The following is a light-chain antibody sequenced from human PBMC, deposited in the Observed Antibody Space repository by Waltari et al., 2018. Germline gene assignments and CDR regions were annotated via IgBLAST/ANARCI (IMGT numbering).Light chain of an antibody. CDR1: QSVSSSY. CDR3: QQYGSSPRT. V-gene: IGKV3-20*01. CDR2: GAS. Sequence: EIVLTHSPGTLSLSPGERATLSCRASQSVSSSYLAWYQQKPGQAPRLLIYGASSRATGIPDRFSGSESGTDFTLTISRLEPEDFAVYYCQQYGSSPRTFGQGTKVEIK. J-gene: IGKJ1*01.